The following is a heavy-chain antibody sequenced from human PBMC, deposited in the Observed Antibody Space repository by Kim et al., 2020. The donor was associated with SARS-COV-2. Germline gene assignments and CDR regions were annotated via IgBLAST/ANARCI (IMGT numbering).Heavy chain of an antibody. CDR3: ARGPVSYSSSWYLNY. CDR1: GGSFSGYY. J-gene: IGHJ4*02. D-gene: IGHD6-13*01. CDR2: INHSGST. V-gene: IGHV4-34*01. Sequence: SETLSLTCAVYGGSFSGYYWSWIRQPPGKGLEWIGEINHSGSTNYNPSLKSRVTISVDTSKNQFSLKLSSVTAADTAVYYCARGPVSYSSSWYLNYWGQGTLVTVSS.